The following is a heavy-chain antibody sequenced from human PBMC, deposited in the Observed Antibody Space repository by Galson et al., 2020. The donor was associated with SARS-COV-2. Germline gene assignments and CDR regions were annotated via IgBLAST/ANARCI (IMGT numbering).Heavy chain of an antibody. J-gene: IGHJ4*02. CDR2: ITDSGIST. V-gene: IGHV3-23*01. CDR1: GFTFSSYA. D-gene: IGHD6-13*01. CDR3: AKWFSVSGYSEGCFDY. Sequence: GGSLRLSCAASGFTFSSYAMHWVRQAPGKGLEWVALITDSGISTNYEDSVKGRFTISRDNSKNTLCLQMNSLRGEDRAVYYCAKWFSVSGYSEGCFDYWGQGILVTVSS.